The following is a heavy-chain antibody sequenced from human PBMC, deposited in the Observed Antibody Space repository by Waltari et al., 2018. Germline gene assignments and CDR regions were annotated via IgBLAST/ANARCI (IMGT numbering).Heavy chain of an antibody. J-gene: IGHJ4*02. CDR1: GYTFNAYA. V-gene: IGHV1-18*01. CDR2: ISAYNGDT. CDR3: AREYNYFDF. D-gene: IGHD1-20*01. Sequence: QVQLVQSGAEVKQPGASAKVSCTASGYTFNAYALSWVRQAPGQGLEWMGWISAYNGDTNYAQKFQGRVTMTTDTSTNTAYMELKNLRSDDTAVYYCAREYNYFDFWGQGSLVTVSS.